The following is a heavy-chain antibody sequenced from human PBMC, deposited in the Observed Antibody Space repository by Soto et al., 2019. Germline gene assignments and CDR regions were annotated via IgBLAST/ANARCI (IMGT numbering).Heavy chain of an antibody. CDR3: ASHTYYVFWSGYYYYYVMDV. CDR1: GGSISSSSYY. CDR2: IYYSGST. J-gene: IGHJ6*02. Sequence: PSETLSLTCTVSGGSISSSSYYWGWIRQPPGKGLDWIGSIYYSGSTYYNPSLKSRVTISVDTSKNQFSLKLSSVTAADTAVYYCASHTYYVFWSGYYYYYVMDVWGQGTTVTVSS. D-gene: IGHD3-3*01. V-gene: IGHV4-39*01.